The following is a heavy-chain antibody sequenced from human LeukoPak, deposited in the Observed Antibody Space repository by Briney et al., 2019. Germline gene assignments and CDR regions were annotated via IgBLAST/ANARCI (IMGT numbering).Heavy chain of an antibody. CDR2: ISSSGTTI. CDR3: ARMYSSWYADY. Sequence: GGSLRLSCAASGFTFSDYYMSWIRQAPGKGLEWVSYISSSGTTIYYADSVKGRFTISRDNAKNSLYLQMNSLRAEDTAVYYCARMYSSWYADYWGQGTLVTVSS. J-gene: IGHJ4*02. D-gene: IGHD6-13*01. V-gene: IGHV3-11*01. CDR1: GFTFSDYY.